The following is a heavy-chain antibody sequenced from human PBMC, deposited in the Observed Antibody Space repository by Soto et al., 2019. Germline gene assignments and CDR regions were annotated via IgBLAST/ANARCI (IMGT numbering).Heavy chain of an antibody. D-gene: IGHD6-13*01. J-gene: IGHJ6*02. V-gene: IGHV3-30*18. CDR2: ISYDGSNK. Sequence: PGGSLRLSCAASGFTFSSYGMHWVRQAPGKGLEWVAVISYDGSNKYYADSVKGRFTISRDNSKNTLYLQMNSLRAEDTAVYYCAKDQSYSSSWFYYYYGMDVWGQGTTVTVSS. CDR3: AKDQSYSSSWFYYYYGMDV. CDR1: GFTFSSYG.